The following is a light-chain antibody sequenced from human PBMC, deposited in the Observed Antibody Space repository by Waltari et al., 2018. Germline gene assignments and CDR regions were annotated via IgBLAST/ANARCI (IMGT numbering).Light chain of an antibody. J-gene: IGLJ3*02. V-gene: IGLV2-11*01. CDR2: DVS. CDR1: SSDVGGYHY. Sequence: QSALTQPRSVSGSPGQSVTISRTGTSSDVGGYHYVSWYQQHPDKAPKVVIHDVSERPSGVPDRFSGAKSGNTAFLTISGLQVEDEADYYCCSFAGSAWVFGGGTKLTVL. CDR3: CSFAGSAWV.